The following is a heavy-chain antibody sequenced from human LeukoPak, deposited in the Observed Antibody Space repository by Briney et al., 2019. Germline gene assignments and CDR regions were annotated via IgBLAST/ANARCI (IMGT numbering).Heavy chain of an antibody. CDR1: RGSISGYS. CDR3: VRGPYGASISKWFDP. J-gene: IGHJ5*02. V-gene: IGHV4-59*01. D-gene: IGHD4/OR15-4a*01. Sequence: PSETLSLTCTVSRGSISGYSWSWIRQSPGGGLEWMGYIYYSGDTAYNPSLRSRVTISLDTSKNQFSLQLRSMPTADTAVYYCVRGPYGASISKWFDPWGQGTQVIVSP. CDR2: IYYSGDT.